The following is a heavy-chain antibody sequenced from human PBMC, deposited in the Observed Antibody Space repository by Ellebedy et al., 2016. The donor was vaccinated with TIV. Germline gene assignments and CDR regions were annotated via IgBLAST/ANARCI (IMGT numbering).Heavy chain of an antibody. D-gene: IGHD1-26*01. CDR2: INNGGRTT. Sequence: PGGSLRLSCVASGITFSGYAMSWVRQAPGKGLEWVSGINNGGRTTSYADSVKGRFTISRDNSRSTLSLQMNSLRAEDAAVYYCAKDMVFGDGKWEIDVWGEGTTVTVSS. CDR1: GITFSGYA. J-gene: IGHJ6*04. CDR3: AKDMVFGDGKWEIDV. V-gene: IGHV3-23*01.